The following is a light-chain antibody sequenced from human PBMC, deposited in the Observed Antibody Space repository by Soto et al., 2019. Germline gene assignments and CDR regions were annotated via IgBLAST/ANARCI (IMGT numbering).Light chain of an antibody. CDR2: AAS. CDR1: QSISSY. V-gene: IGKV1-39*01. J-gene: IGKJ4*01. Sequence: DIQMTQSPSSLSASVGDRVTITCRASQSISSYLNWYQQKPGKAPKLLIYAASSLQSGVPSRFSGSGSATDFTLTISSLQPEDFATYYCQQSYSFLTFGGGTKVEIK. CDR3: QQSYSFLT.